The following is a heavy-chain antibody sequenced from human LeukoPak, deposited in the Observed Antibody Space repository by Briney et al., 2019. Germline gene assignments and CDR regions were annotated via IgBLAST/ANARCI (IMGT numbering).Heavy chain of an antibody. Sequence: GGSLRLSCAASGFTFDDYAMHWVRQAPGKGLEWVSGISWNSGSIGYADSVKGRFTISGDNAKNSLYLQMNSLRAEDTALYYCAKAGFDSSGYYYSQFDYWGQGTLVTVSS. CDR1: GFTFDDYA. J-gene: IGHJ4*02. CDR2: ISWNSGSI. V-gene: IGHV3-9*01. D-gene: IGHD3-22*01. CDR3: AKAGFDSSGYYYSQFDY.